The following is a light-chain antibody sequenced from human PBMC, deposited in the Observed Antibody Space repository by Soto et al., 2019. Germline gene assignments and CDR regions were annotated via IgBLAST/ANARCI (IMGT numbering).Light chain of an antibody. CDR1: SSDVGGYNY. CDR2: DVS. CDR3: SSYTSSSTRV. V-gene: IGLV2-14*01. Sequence: QSALTQPASVSGSPGQSITISCTGTSSDVGGYNYVSWYQQHPGKAPKLMIYDVSNRPSGVSNCFSGSKSGNTASLTISGLQAEDEADCYCSSYTSSSTRVFGGGTKLTVL. J-gene: IGLJ2*01.